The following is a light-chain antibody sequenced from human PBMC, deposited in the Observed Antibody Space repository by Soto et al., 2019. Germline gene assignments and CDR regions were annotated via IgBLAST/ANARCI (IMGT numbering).Light chain of an antibody. CDR1: SRDVGTYNL. Sequence: QSVLTQPASVSGSPGQSITISCTGTSRDVGTYNLVSWFQQHPGKAPKLFIYEVNRRPSGVSDRLSGSKSANTASLTISGLQAEDEGDYYCFSYAGAGTFVFGSGTKLTVL. CDR2: EVN. CDR3: FSYAGAGTFV. V-gene: IGLV2-23*02. J-gene: IGLJ1*01.